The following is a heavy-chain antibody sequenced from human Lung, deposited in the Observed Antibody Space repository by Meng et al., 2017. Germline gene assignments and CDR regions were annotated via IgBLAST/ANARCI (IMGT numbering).Heavy chain of an antibody. J-gene: IGHJ4*02. CDR2: INPAGSGQ. Sequence: GGSLRLSCAASGFTFRNYWMNWIRQVPGKGLEWVANINPAGSGQFYVDSVKGRFTISRDNAKNSLSLQMDGLRGEDTAIYYCTSVSVRILGDDKWGQGTLVTVSS. CDR3: TSVSVRILGDDK. CDR1: GFTFRNYW. D-gene: IGHD3-9*01. V-gene: IGHV3-7*01.